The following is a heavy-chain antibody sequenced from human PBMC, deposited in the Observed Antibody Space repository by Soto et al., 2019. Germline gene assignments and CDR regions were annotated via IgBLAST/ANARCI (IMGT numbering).Heavy chain of an antibody. D-gene: IGHD2-2*01. Sequence: GASVKVCCKASGYTFTSYSMHWVRQAPGQGLEWMGIINPSGGSTSYAQKFQGRVTMTRDTSKNQFSLKLSSVTAAGTAVYYCARHCSSTSCYDYWGQGTLVTVSS. V-gene: IGHV1-46*01. CDR1: GYTFTSYS. CDR3: ARHCSSTSCYDY. CDR2: INPSGGST. J-gene: IGHJ4*02.